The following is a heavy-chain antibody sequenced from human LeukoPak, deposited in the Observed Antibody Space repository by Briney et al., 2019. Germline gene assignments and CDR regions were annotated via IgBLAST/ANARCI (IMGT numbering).Heavy chain of an antibody. D-gene: IGHD3-10*01. J-gene: IGHJ5*02. Sequence: SSETLCLTCTVSGGSISSYDWSWVRQAPGKGLEWIGYIYYSGSTNYNPSLKSRVTISVDTSKNQFSLKLSSVTAADTAVYYCARAHYGSGSYNWFDPWGQGTLVTVSS. CDR3: ARAHYGSGSYNWFDP. CDR1: GGSISSYD. V-gene: IGHV4-59*01. CDR2: IYYSGST.